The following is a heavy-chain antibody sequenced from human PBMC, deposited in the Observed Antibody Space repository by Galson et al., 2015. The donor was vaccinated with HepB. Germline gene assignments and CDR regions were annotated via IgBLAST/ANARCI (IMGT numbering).Heavy chain of an antibody. CDR2: ISSSSTTI. D-gene: IGHD3-3*01. CDR3: VLLRGHDLKPLDY. Sequence: SLRLSCAASTFIFSTYSMDWVRQAPGKGLEWVSYISSSSTTIFYADSVKGRFTVSRDNAKNSLYLQMNSLRAEDTAVYYCVLLRGHDLKPLDYWGQGTLVTVSS. CDR1: TFIFSTYS. J-gene: IGHJ4*02. V-gene: IGHV3-48*04.